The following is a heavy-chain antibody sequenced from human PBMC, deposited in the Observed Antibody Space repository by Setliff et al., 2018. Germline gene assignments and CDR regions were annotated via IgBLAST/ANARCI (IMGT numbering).Heavy chain of an antibody. CDR1: GFTFSSYE. CDR2: INSDGSST. J-gene: IGHJ4*02. V-gene: IGHV3-74*01. D-gene: IGHD4-17*01. Sequence: PGGSLRLSCAASGFTFSSYEMNWVRQGPGKGPVWVSRINSDGSSTSYADSVKGRFTISRDNAKNSLYLQMNSLRAEDTAVYYCARLRKDYGDYYYFDYWGQGTLVTVSS. CDR3: ARLRKDYGDYYYFDY.